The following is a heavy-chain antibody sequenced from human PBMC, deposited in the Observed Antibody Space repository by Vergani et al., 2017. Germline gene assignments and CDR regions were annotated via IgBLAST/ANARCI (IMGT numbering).Heavy chain of an antibody. V-gene: IGHV4-39*01. CDR1: GDSIISRSYY. J-gene: IGHJ2*01. CDR2: IYNSGNG. Sequence: QMQLQESGPGLVKASETLSLTCTVSGDSIISRSYYWGWIRQPPGKGLEWIGSIYNSGNGDSSSSLKSRVTISADTSKNQFSLRLTSVTAADTAVYYCASGKYYSDSTSHFRVMYFDVWGRGTLVTVPS. CDR3: ASGKYYSDSTSHFRVMYFDV. D-gene: IGHD3-16*01.